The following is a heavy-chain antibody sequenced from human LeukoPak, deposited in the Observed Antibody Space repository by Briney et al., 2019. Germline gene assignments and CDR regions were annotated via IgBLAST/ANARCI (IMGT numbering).Heavy chain of an antibody. CDR2: ISGSGGST. D-gene: IGHD6-6*01. CDR1: GFTFSSYA. V-gene: IGHV3-23*01. CDR3: AKVVGSSSSGSMDV. Sequence: GGSLRLSCAASGFTFSSYAMSWVRQAPGKGLEWVSAISGSGGSTYYADPVKGRFTISRDNSKNTLYLQMNSLRAEDTAVYYCAKVVGSSSSGSMDVWGQGTTVTVSS. J-gene: IGHJ6*02.